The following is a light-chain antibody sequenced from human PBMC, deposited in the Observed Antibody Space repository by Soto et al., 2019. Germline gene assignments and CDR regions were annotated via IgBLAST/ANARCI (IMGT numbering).Light chain of an antibody. J-gene: IGKJ4*01. CDR1: QSVSSY. Sequence: EIVLTQSPATLSSSPGERATLSCRASQSVSSYLAWYQQKPGQAPRLLIYDASNRATGIPARFSGSGSGTDFTLTISSLEPEDFVVSYCQQRSNWPRTFGGGTKVEIK. CDR2: DAS. V-gene: IGKV3-11*01. CDR3: QQRSNWPRT.